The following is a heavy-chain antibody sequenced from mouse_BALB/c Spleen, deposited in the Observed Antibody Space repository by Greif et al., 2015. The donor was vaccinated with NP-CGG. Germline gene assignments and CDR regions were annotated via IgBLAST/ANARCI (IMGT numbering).Heavy chain of an antibody. CDR2: INPSTGYT. D-gene: IGHD1-2*01. CDR1: GYTFTSYW. Sequence: VQGVESGAELAKPGASVKMSCKASGYTFTSYWMHWVKQRPGQGLEWIGYINPSTGYTEYNQKFMDKATLTADKSSSTAYMQLSSLTSEDSAVYYCARSGLLRPRYFDVWGAGTTVTVSS. J-gene: IGHJ1*01. CDR3: ARSGLLRPRYFDV. V-gene: IGHV1-7*01.